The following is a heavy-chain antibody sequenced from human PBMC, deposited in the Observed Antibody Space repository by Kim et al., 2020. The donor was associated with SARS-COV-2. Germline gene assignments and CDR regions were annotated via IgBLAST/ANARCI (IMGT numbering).Heavy chain of an antibody. V-gene: IGHV1-69*13. Sequence: SVKVSCKASGGTFSSYAISWVRQAPGQGLEWMGGIIPIFGTANYAQKFQGRVTITADESTSTAYMELSSLRSEDTAVYYCARGGFSYYDSSGYYYFDYWGQGTLVTVSS. CDR1: GGTFSSYA. CDR2: IIPIFGTA. CDR3: ARGGFSYYDSSGYYYFDY. D-gene: IGHD3-22*01. J-gene: IGHJ4*02.